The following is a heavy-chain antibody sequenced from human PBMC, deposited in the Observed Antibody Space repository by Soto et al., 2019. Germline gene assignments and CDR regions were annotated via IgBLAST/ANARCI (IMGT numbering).Heavy chain of an antibody. CDR3: ARGRWFGELSSNYYMDV. D-gene: IGHD3-10*01. V-gene: IGHV1-18*01. CDR1: GYTFTSYG. Sequence: ASVKVSCKASGYTFTSYGISWVRQAPGQGLEWMGWISAYNGNTNYAQKLQGRVTMTTDTSTSTAYMELRSLRSDDTAVYYCARGRWFGELSSNYYMDVWGKGTTVTVSS. J-gene: IGHJ6*03. CDR2: ISAYNGNT.